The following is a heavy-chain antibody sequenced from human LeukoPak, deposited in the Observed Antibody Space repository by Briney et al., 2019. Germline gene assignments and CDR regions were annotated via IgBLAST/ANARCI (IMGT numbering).Heavy chain of an antibody. CDR2: INPNSGGT. CDR1: GYTFTGYY. CDR3: ARAGGATMIVVVTRPLYFDY. Sequence: ASVKVSCKASGYTFTGYYMHWVRQAPGQGLEWMGWINPNSGGTNYAQKFQGRVTMSRDTSISTAYMEVSRLRSDDTAVYYCARAGGATMIVVVTRPLYFDYWGQGTLVTVSS. J-gene: IGHJ4*02. D-gene: IGHD3-22*01. V-gene: IGHV1-2*02.